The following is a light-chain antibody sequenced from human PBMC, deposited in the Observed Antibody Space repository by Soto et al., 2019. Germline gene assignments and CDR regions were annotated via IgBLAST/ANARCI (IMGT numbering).Light chain of an antibody. J-gene: IGKJ1*01. CDR2: ASS. CDR3: QQYGDSSWT. V-gene: IGKV3-20*01. Sequence: EIVLTQSPGTLSSSPGERATLSCRASQSVSSSYLAWYQHKPGQAPRLLIYASSSRAPGIPDRFGGSGSGTDFTLTISRLEPEDFAVYYCQQYGDSSWTFGQGTKVEIK. CDR1: QSVSSSY.